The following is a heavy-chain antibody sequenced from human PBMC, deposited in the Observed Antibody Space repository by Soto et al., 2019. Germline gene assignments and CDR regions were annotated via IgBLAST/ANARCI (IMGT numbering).Heavy chain of an antibody. CDR1: GFTFSSYG. Sequence: HPGGSLRLSCAASGFTFSSYGMHWVRQAPGKGLEWVAVIWYDGSNKYYADSVKGRFTISRDNSKNTLYLQMNSLRAEDTAVYYCARARVVVTAIDYYGMDVWGQGTTVTVSS. CDR2: IWYDGSNK. D-gene: IGHD2-21*02. V-gene: IGHV3-33*01. CDR3: ARARVVVTAIDYYGMDV. J-gene: IGHJ6*02.